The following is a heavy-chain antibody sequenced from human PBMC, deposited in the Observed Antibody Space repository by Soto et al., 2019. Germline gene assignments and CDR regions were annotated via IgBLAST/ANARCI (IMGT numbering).Heavy chain of an antibody. Sequence: GGSLRLSCAASGFTFSSYSMNWVRQAPGKGLEWVSSISSSSSYIYYADSVKGRFTISRDNAKNSLYLQMNSLRAEDTAVYYCARDSRFLAWFPTTHGMDVWGQGTTVTVSS. CDR3: ARDSRFLAWFPTTHGMDV. CDR1: GFTFSSYS. J-gene: IGHJ6*02. D-gene: IGHD3-3*01. CDR2: ISSSSSYI. V-gene: IGHV3-21*01.